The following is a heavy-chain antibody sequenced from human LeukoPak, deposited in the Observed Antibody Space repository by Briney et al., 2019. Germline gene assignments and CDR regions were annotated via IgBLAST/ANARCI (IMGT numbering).Heavy chain of an antibody. V-gene: IGHV1-69*04. CDR2: IIPILGIA. CDR1: GGTLSSYA. D-gene: IGHD3-22*01. Sequence: SVKVSCKASGGTLSSYAISWVRQAPGQGLEWMGRIIPILGIANYAQKFQGRVTITADKSTSTAYMELSSLRSEDTAVYYCARDPDDSSGYYRDWFDPWGQGTLVTVSS. CDR3: ARDPDDSSGYYRDWFDP. J-gene: IGHJ5*02.